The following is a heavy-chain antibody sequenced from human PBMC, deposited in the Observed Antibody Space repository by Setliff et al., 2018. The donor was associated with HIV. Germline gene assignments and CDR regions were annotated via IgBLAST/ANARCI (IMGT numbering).Heavy chain of an antibody. Sequence: SVKVSCKASGGTFSSYAISWVRQAPGQGLEWMGGIIPILGIANYAQKFQGRVTITADKSTSTAYMELSSLRSEDTAVYYCARGAIAVAGDFFDYWGQGTLVTVS. V-gene: IGHV1-69*10. CDR1: GGTFSSYA. CDR2: IIPILGIA. CDR3: ARGAIAVAGDFFDY. D-gene: IGHD6-19*01. J-gene: IGHJ4*02.